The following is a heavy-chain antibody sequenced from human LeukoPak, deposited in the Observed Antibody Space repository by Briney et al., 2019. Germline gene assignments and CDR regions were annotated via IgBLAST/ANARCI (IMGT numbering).Heavy chain of an antibody. J-gene: IGHJ5*02. Sequence: AEPLSLTCTVPGGSIRSRSYYWRGVRQPPGKGREWIGSIYYSGRTYYHPSLKSRGTISVDTTQNQFPLKLSSVTAAGTAVYYCARHGTWVTTLCNFAPWGEGTLLTVSS. CDR2: IYYSGRT. CDR1: GGSIRSRSYY. V-gene: IGHV4-39*01. CDR3: ARHGTWVTTLCNFAP. D-gene: IGHD4-17*01.